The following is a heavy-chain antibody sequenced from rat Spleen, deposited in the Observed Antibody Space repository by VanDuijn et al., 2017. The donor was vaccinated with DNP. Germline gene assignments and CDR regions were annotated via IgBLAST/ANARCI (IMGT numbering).Heavy chain of an antibody. CDR3: ARGSGTYYWYFDF. J-gene: IGHJ1*01. Sequence: EVQLVESGGGLVQPGRSLKLSCAASGFTFSDYNMAWVRQAPKKGLEWVASISYDGGSTYYRDSVKGRFTISRDNARSSLYLQMNSLRSEDTATYFCARGSGTYYWYFDFWGPGTMVTVSS. D-gene: IGHD5-1*01. V-gene: IGHV5-7*01. CDR1: GFTFSDYN. CDR2: ISYDGGST.